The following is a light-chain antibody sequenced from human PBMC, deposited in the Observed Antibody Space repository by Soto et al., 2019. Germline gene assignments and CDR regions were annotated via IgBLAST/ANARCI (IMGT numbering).Light chain of an antibody. CDR1: QSVSSNY. Sequence: PGERATLSCWASQSVSSNYLAWYQQKPGQAPRLLVYGGSSRATGIPDRFSGSGSGTDFTLTISRLEPEDFAVYYCQQYGSSPRTFGQGTKVDIK. V-gene: IGKV3-20*01. CDR2: GGS. CDR3: QQYGSSPRT. J-gene: IGKJ1*01.